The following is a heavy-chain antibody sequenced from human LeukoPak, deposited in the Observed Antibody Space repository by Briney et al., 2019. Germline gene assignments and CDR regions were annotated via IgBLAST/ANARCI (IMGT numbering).Heavy chain of an antibody. CDR1: GFTFTNYW. J-gene: IGHJ4*02. CDR2: IKQDRSEK. V-gene: IGHV3-7*01. CDR3: ARGSRGLVVTATDY. D-gene: IGHD2-21*02. Sequence: GGSLRLSCAASGFTFTNYWMSWVRQAPGKGLELVANIKQDRSEKYYVDSVKGRFTISRDNAKNSLYLQMNSLRAEDTAVYYCARGSRGLVVTATDYWGQGTLVTVSS.